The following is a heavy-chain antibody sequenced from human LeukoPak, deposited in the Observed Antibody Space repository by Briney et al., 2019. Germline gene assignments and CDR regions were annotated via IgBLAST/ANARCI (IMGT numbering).Heavy chain of an antibody. CDR1: GGSISSSSYY. V-gene: IGHV4-39*07. Sequence: SETLSLTCTVSGGSISSSSYYWGWNRQPPGKGLESIGSIYYSGSSYSNPSLKSRVTIAVDTSKNQFSLKLSSVTAGDTAVYYCARDKEGIAVAGGPFYFDYGGEGPLVSVSS. D-gene: IGHD6-19*01. CDR3: ARDKEGIAVAGGPFYFDY. CDR2: IYYSGSS. J-gene: IGHJ4*02.